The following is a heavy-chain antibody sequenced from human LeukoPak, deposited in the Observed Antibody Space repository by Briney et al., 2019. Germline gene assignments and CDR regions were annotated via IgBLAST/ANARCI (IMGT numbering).Heavy chain of an antibody. V-gene: IGHV4-34*01. CDR1: GGSFSGYY. Sequence: SETLSLTCAVYGGSFSGYYWSWIRQPPGKGLEWIGEINHSGSTNYNPSLKSRVAISVDTSKNQFSLKLSSVTAADTAVYYCAMRVERSNTITHPSKLDYWGQGTLVTVSS. J-gene: IGHJ4*02. D-gene: IGHD3-3*01. CDR3: AMRVERSNTITHPSKLDY. CDR2: INHSGST.